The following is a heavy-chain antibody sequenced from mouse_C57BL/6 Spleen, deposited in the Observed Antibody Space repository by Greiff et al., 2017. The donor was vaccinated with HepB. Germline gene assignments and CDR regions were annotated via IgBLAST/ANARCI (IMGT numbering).Heavy chain of an antibody. Sequence: VQLQQPGAELVRPGSSVKLSCKASGYTFTSYWMHWVKQRPIQGLEWIGNIDPSDSETHYNQKFKDKATLTVDKSSSTAYMQLSSLTSEDSAVYYCARGGSLPRGCAYWGQGTLVTVSA. J-gene: IGHJ3*01. V-gene: IGHV1-52*01. CDR2: IDPSDSET. D-gene: IGHD6-2*01. CDR1: GYTFTSYW. CDR3: ARGGSLPRGCAY.